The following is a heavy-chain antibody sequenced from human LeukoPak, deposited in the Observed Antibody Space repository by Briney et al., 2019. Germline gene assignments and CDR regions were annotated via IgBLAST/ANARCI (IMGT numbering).Heavy chain of an antibody. V-gene: IGHV4-4*02. Sequence: SETLSLTCGVSGGSIDMTNYWSWVRQAPGKGLEWIGEIAHDGTRNYNASLRSRVAMSLDRANNQFSLSLTSVTAADTAVYYCARHGRFLEWLRVLTPNWFDPWGQGTLVTVSS. J-gene: IGHJ5*02. CDR2: IAHDGTR. D-gene: IGHD3-3*01. CDR3: ARHGRFLEWLRVLTPNWFDP. CDR1: GGSIDMTNY.